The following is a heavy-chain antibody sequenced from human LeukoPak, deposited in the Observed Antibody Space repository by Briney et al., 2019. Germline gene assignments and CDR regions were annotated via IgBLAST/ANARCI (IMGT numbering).Heavy chain of an antibody. Sequence: VASVKVSRKASGYTFTSYAMHWVRQAPGQRLEWMGWINAGNGNTKYSQKFQGRVTITRDTSASTAYMELSSLRSEDAAVYYCARDRWWEPTDFSFDYWGQGTLVTVSS. CDR3: ARDRWWEPTDFSFDY. CDR1: GYTFTSYA. V-gene: IGHV1-3*01. CDR2: INAGNGNT. D-gene: IGHD1-26*01. J-gene: IGHJ4*02.